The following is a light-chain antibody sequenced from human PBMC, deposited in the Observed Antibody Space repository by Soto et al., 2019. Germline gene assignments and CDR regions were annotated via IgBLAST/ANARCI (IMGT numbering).Light chain of an antibody. V-gene: IGKV3-15*01. CDR2: RAS. CDR1: QSDHRN. Sequence: EILMTHSQATLSVSPGERATLSCRASQSDHRNLAGYQQKPGEAPRLLIYRASTRPTGDPARFSGSGSGTEFILTVRSLQSDEFAVYFCQQYNNWPTFGQGTKVESK. J-gene: IGKJ1*01. CDR3: QQYNNWPT.